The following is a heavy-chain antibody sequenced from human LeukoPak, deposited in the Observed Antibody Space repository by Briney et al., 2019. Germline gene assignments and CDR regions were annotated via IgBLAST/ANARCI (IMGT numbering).Heavy chain of an antibody. V-gene: IGHV1-69*13. CDR2: IIPIFGTA. Sequence: SVKVSCKASGYTFSGDVISWVRQAPGQGLEWMGGIIPIFGTANYAQKFQGRVTITADESTSTAYMELSSLRSEDTAVYYCAREGEFIAAARELDYWGQGTLVTVSS. D-gene: IGHD6-13*01. J-gene: IGHJ4*02. CDR3: AREGEFIAAARELDY. CDR1: GYTFSGDV.